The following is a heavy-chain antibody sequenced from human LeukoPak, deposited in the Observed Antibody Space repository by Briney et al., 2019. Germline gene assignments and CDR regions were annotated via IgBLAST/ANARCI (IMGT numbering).Heavy chain of an antibody. J-gene: IGHJ6*02. CDR2: MNSNSGNT. Sequence: RASVKVSCKASGYTFTSYDINWVRQATGQGLEWMGWMNSNSGNTGYAQKFQGRVTMTRNTSISTAYMELSSLRSEDTAVYYCARGYGFSGSYGMDVWGQGTTVTVSS. CDR3: ARGYGFSGSYGMDV. V-gene: IGHV1-8*01. CDR1: GYTFTSYD. D-gene: IGHD3-10*01.